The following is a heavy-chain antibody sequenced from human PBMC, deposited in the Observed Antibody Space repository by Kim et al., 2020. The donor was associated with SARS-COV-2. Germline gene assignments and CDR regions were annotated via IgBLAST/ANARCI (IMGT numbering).Heavy chain of an antibody. J-gene: IGHJ6*02. CDR1: GDSVSSNSAA. CDR3: ARAGTSYGDFLDYYYGMDV. V-gene: IGHV6-1*01. CDR2: TYYRSKWYN. D-gene: IGHD4-17*01. Sequence: SQTLSLTCAISGDSVSSNSAAWNWIRQSPSRGLEWLGRTYYRSKWYNDYAVSVKSRITINPDTSKNQFSLQLNSVTPEDTAVYYCARAGTSYGDFLDYYYGMDVWGQGTTVTVSS.